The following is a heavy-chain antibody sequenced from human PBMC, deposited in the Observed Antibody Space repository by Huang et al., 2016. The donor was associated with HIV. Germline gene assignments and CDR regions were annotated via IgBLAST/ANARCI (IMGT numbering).Heavy chain of an antibody. CDR2: IGSDRRDT. V-gene: IGHV1-18*01. CDR1: GYDFGSYG. J-gene: IGHJ3*01. Sequence: QVQLVQSGGEVMQPGASVRVSCKASGYDFGSYGMSGVRQAPGQGLEWLGWIGSDRRDTSSAQKFQGRVTMTTDTSTTTTYMELRSLRSDDTAMYYCARDPYYSNRWKRNDASFLWGQGTMITVSS. CDR3: ARDPYYSNRWKRNDASFL. D-gene: IGHD4-4*01.